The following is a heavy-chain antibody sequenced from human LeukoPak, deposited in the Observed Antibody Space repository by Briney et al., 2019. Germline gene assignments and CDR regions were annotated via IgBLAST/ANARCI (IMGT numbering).Heavy chain of an antibody. V-gene: IGHV3-9*01. CDR1: GFTFDDYA. D-gene: IGHD2-15*01. Sequence: GGSLRLSCAASGFTFDDYAMHWVRQAPGKGLEWVSGISWNSGSIGYADSVKGRFTISRDNAKNSLYLQMNSLRAEDTALYYCAKDNGCSGGSCYDANRPYYYGMDVWGQGTTVTVSS. CDR3: AKDNGCSGGSCYDANRPYYYGMDV. J-gene: IGHJ6*02. CDR2: ISWNSGSI.